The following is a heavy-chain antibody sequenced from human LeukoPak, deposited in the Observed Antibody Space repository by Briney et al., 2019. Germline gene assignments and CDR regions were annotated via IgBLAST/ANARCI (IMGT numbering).Heavy chain of an antibody. Sequence: PGGSLRLSCAASGFTFDDYAMHWVRQAPGKGLEWVSGISWNSGSIRYADSVKGRFTISRDNAKTSLYLKMNSLRAEDTAVYYCARTRLWFGEEEGFDPWGQGPLVTVSS. CDR1: GFTFDDYA. V-gene: IGHV3-9*01. CDR3: ARTRLWFGEEEGFDP. J-gene: IGHJ5*02. CDR2: ISWNSGSI. D-gene: IGHD3-10*01.